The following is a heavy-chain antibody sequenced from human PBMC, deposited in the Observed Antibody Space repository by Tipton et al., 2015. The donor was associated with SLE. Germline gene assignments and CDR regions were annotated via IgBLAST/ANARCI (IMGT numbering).Heavy chain of an antibody. CDR1: CGSMSSDTYY. V-gene: IGHV4-61*09. J-gene: IGHJ5*01. CDR3: ARAAEGITISGVVSNWFDS. CDR2: VSSRGSP. Sequence: TLSLTCTVSCGSMSSDTYYWSWIRQPAGKGLECIGHVSSRGSPTYHPSLKSRVTISVDTSKNQFSLRLTSVTAADTAVYYCARAAEGITISGVVSNWFDSWGQGTLVTVSS. D-gene: IGHD3-3*01.